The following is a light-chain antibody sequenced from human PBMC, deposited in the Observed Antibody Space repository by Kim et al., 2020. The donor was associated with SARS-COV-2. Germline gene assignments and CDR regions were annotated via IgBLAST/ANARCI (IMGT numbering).Light chain of an antibody. CDR2: GKN. CDR1: SLRSYY. CDR3: NSRNSNDNVV. J-gene: IGLJ2*01. V-gene: IGLV3-19*01. Sequence: VALGQTVRITCQGDSLRSYYASWYQQKPGQAPILVIYGKNNRPSGIPDRFSGSSSGNTASLTITGTQAGDEADYYCNSRNSNDNVVFGGGTKVTVL.